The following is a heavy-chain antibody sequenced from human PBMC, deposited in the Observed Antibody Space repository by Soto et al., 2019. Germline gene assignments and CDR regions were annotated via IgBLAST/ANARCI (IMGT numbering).Heavy chain of an antibody. CDR3: ARFVVPAVMRAWAAANLNSFVI. CDR2: IKQDGSEK. J-gene: IGHJ3*02. V-gene: IGHV3-7*02. CDR1: GFTFSSYW. D-gene: IGHD2-2*01. Sequence: TGGSLRLSCAASGFTFSSYWMSWVRQAPGKGLEWVANIKQDGSEKYYVDSVKGRFTISRDNAKNSLYLQMNSLRAEDTAVYNSARFVVPAVMRAWAAANLNSFVIGAQGKMVPVS.